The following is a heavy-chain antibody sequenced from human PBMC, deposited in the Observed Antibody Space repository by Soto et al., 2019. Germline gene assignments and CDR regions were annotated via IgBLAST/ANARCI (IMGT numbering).Heavy chain of an antibody. CDR3: ARDCKAYGWAQNYFDY. V-gene: IGHV4-4*02. CDR2: IYHRGST. CDR1: GGSISSDNW. Sequence: QVQLQESGPGLVKASGTLSLTCAVSGGSISSDNWWSWVRQPPGKGLEWIGQIYHRGSTNYNPSLKSRVTISVDNSKNLFSLRLSSVTAADTAMYYCARDCKAYGWAQNYFDYWGQGTLVTVSS. J-gene: IGHJ4*02. D-gene: IGHD6-19*01.